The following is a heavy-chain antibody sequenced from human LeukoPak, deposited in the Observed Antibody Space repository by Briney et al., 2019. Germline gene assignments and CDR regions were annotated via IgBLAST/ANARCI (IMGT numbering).Heavy chain of an antibody. CDR1: EYTFASYD. CDR3: ARGTPSGWHGAVY. J-gene: IGHJ4*02. Sequence: ASVKVSCKASEYTFASYDINWVRQATGQGLEWMGWMNPNSGDTGYAQKFRGRVTMTRDTSINTAYMELSSLTSEDTAVYYCARGTPSGWHGAVYWGQGTLVTVSS. CDR2: MNPNSGDT. V-gene: IGHV1-8*01. D-gene: IGHD6-19*01.